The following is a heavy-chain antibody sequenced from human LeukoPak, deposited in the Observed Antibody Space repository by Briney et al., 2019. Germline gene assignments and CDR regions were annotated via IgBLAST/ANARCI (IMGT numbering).Heavy chain of an antibody. V-gene: IGHV1-69*01. J-gene: IGHJ6*02. D-gene: IGHD3-9*01. CDR2: IIPIFGTA. CDR1: GFTFSSYA. Sequence: GGSLRLSCAASGFTFSSYAISWVRQAPGQGLEWMGGIIPIFGTANYAQKFQGRVTITADESTSTAYMELSSLRSEDTAVYYCATRNVRYFDWSEPYYYGMDVWGQGTTVTVSS. CDR3: ATRNVRYFDWSEPYYYGMDV.